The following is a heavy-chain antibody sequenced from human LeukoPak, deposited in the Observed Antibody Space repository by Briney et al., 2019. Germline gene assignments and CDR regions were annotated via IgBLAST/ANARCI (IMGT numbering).Heavy chain of an antibody. Sequence: PGGSLRLSCAASGFTFSSYEMNWVRQAPGKGLEWVSYISSSGSTIYYADSVKGRFTISRDNAKNSLYLQMNSLRAEDTAVYYCARDRKLRYFDRLQASDYYGMDVWGQGTTVTVSS. V-gene: IGHV3-48*03. CDR3: ARDRKLRYFDRLQASDYYGMDV. D-gene: IGHD3-9*01. CDR1: GFTFSSYE. CDR2: ISSSGSTI. J-gene: IGHJ6*02.